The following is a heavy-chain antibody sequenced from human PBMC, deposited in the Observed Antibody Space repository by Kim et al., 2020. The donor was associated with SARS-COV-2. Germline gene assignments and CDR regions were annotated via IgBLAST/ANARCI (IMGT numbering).Heavy chain of an antibody. V-gene: IGHV3-13*01. CDR3: ARSVTPTLPYYYYGMDV. Sequence: KGRFTIARENAKNSLYLQMNSLRAGDTAVYYCARSVTPTLPYYYYGMDVWGQGTTVTVSS. D-gene: IGHD2-21*02. J-gene: IGHJ6*02.